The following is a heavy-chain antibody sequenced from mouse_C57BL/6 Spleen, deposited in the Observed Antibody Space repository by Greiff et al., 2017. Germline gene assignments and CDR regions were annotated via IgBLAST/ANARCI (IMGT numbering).Heavy chain of an antibody. V-gene: IGHV1-18*01. CDR2: INPNNGGT. CDR3: ARRGTRTFYYAMDY. Sequence: VQLQQSGPELVKPGASVKIPCKASGYPFADYNMDWVKQSHGKSLEWIGDINPNNGGTIYNQKFKGKATLTVDKSSSTAYMELRSLTSEDTAVYYCARRGTRTFYYAMDYWGQGASVPVSS. J-gene: IGHJ4*01. D-gene: IGHD3-1*01. CDR1: GYPFADYN.